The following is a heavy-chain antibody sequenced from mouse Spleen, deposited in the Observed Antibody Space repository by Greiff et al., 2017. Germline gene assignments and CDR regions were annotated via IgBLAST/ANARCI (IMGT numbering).Heavy chain of an antibody. CDR3: ARGGPAWFAY. CDR1: GYSITSGYY. V-gene: IGHV3-6*01. Sequence: EVQRVESGPGLVKPSQSLSLTCSVTGYSITSGYYWNWIRQFPGNKLEWMGYISYDGSNNYNPSLKNRISITRDTSKNQFFLKLNSVTTEDTATYYCARGGPAWFAYWGQGTLVTVSA. J-gene: IGHJ3*01. CDR2: ISYDGSN. D-gene: IGHD3-3*01.